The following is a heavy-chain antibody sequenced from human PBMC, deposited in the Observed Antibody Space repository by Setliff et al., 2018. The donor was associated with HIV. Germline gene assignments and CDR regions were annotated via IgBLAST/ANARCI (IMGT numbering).Heavy chain of an antibody. V-gene: IGHV3-48*03. CDR2: IGGHGSII. J-gene: IGHJ4*02. Sequence: GGSLRLSCAASGLIFSSYEMNWVRQAPGKGLEWISFIGGHGSIIHYADSVKGRFTISRDNAKNSVYLQMHSLRAEDTAVYYCAKIQNPQGYYYDSSGYYPHPGSPDYWGQGTLVTVSS. CDR1: GLIFSSYE. CDR3: AKIQNPQGYYYDSSGYYPHPGSPDY. D-gene: IGHD3-22*01.